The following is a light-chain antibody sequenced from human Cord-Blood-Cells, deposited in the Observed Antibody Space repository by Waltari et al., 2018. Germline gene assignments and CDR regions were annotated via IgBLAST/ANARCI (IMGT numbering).Light chain of an antibody. CDR1: QGISSW. J-gene: IGKJ2*01. Sequence: DIQMTQSPSSVSASVGDRVTITCRASQGISSWLVWYQQKPGKTPKLLIYAAYSLQSGVPSRFSGSGSGTDFTLTISRLQPEDFATYYSQQANSFPYTFGQGTKLEIK. V-gene: IGKV1-12*01. CDR2: AAY. CDR3: QQANSFPYT.